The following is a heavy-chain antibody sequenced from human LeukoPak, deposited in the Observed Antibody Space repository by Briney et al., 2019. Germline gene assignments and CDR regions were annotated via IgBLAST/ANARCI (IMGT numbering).Heavy chain of an antibody. V-gene: IGHV4-59*01. D-gene: IGHD5-24*01. J-gene: IGHJ4*02. Sequence: SETLSLTCTVSGGSISSYYWSWIRQPPGKGLDWIGYIYYSGSTNYNPSLKSRVTISVDTSKNQFSLKLSSVTAADTAVYYCARDRDGYNYQFDYWGQGTLVTVSS. CDR2: IYYSGST. CDR1: GGSISSYY. CDR3: ARDRDGYNYQFDY.